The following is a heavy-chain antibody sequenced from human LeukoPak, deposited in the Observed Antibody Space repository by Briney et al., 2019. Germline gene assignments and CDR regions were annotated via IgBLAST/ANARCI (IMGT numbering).Heavy chain of an antibody. CDR1: GGSISSYY. D-gene: IGHD3-3*01. CDR2: IYTSGST. Sequence: SETLSLTCTVSGGSISSYYWSWIRQPAGKGLEWIGRIYTSGSTNYNPSLKSRVTISVDTSKNQFSLKLSSVTAADTAVYYCALSFWSGPEAGYYYYYMDVWGKGTTVTVSS. J-gene: IGHJ6*03. V-gene: IGHV4-4*07. CDR3: ALSFWSGPEAGYYYYYMDV.